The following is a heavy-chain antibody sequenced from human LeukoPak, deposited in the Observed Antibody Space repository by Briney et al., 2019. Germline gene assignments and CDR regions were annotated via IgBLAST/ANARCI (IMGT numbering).Heavy chain of an antibody. V-gene: IGHV4-59*08. D-gene: IGHD4-17*01. CDR1: GGSISNYY. J-gene: IGHJ4*02. CDR2: SYYSGST. Sequence: SETLSLTCTVSGGSISNYYWSWVRQPPGKGLEWIGYSYYSGSTNYNPSLKSRVTISVDTSKNQFSLKLSSVTAADTAVYYCATLTTQFDYWGQGTLVTVSS. CDR3: ATLTTQFDY.